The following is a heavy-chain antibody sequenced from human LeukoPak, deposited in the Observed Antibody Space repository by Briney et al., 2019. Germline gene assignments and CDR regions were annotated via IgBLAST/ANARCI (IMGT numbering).Heavy chain of an antibody. D-gene: IGHD5-12*01. CDR3: ARPSGYELYFDY. Sequence: PGGSLRLSCAASGFTVSSNYMSWVRQAPGEGLEWVSVIYSGGSTYYADPVKGRFTISRDNSKNTLYLQMNSLRAEDTAVYYCARPSGYELYFDYWGQGTLVTVSS. CDR1: GFTVSSNY. J-gene: IGHJ4*02. V-gene: IGHV3-53*01. CDR2: IYSGGST.